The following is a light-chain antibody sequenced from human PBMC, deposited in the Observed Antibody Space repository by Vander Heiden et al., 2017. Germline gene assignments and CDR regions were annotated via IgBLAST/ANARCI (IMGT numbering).Light chain of an antibody. J-gene: IGKJ1*01. CDR2: GAS. CDR1: PTINTF. CDR3: QQTYSIPRT. Sequence: DIQVTQSPASLSASVGDKVTIARRASPTINTFLNWYQQKPGKAPKLLIYGASTLQGGAPSRFSGSGSGAEFTLTINGLQPEDLATYYCQQTYSIPRTFGQGTKVEIK. V-gene: IGKV1-39*01.